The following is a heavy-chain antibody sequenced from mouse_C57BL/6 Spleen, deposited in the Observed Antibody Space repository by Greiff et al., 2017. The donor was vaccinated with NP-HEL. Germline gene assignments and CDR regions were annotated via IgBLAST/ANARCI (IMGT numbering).Heavy chain of an antibody. V-gene: IGHV1-4*01. D-gene: IGHD2-3*01. CDR3: ARSPGYSYAMDY. CDR1: GYTFTSYT. CDR2: INPSSGDT. J-gene: IGHJ4*01. Sequence: QVQLQQSGAELARPGASVKMSCKASGYTFTSYTMHWVKQRPGQGLEWIGYINPSSGDTKYNQKFKDKATLTADKSSSTAYMQLSSLTSEDSAVYYCARSPGYSYAMDYWGQGTSVTVSS.